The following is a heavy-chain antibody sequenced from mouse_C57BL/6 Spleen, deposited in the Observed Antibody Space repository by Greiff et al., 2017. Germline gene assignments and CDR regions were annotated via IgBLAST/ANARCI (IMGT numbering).Heavy chain of an antibody. CDR3: AREYYGSTFDY. J-gene: IGHJ2*01. V-gene: IGHV5-16*01. CDR2: INADGSST. Sequence: EVMLVESEGGLVQPGSSMKLSCTASGFTFSDYYMAWVRQVPEKGLEWVANINADGSSTYYLDSLKSRFIISRDNAKNILYLQMSSLKSEDTATYYCAREYYGSTFDYWGQGTTLTVSS. D-gene: IGHD1-1*01. CDR1: GFTFSDYY.